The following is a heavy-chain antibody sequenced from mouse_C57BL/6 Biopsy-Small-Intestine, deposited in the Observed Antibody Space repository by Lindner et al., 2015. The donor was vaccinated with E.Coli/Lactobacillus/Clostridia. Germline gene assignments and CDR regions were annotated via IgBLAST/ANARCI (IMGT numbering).Heavy chain of an antibody. CDR2: INPYNGDT. CDR3: ASGHFYAMDY. CDR1: GYTFTDYY. Sequence: VQLQESGPVLVKPGASVKVSCKASGYTFTDYYMNWVKQSLGKSLEWIGVINPYNGDTSYNQKFEDKATLTVDKSSSLAYMELNSLTSEDSAVYYCASGHFYAMDYWGQGTSVTVSS. J-gene: IGHJ4*01. V-gene: IGHV1-19*01.